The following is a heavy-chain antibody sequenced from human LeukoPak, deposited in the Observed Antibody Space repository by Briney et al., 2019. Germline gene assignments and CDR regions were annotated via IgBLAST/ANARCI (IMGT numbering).Heavy chain of an antibody. J-gene: IGHJ4*02. CDR1: GGSISSYY. CDR3: ARTARYFDY. Sequence: SETPSLTCTVSGGSISSYYWSWIRQPPGKGLEWIGYIYYSGSTNYNPSLKSRVTISVDTSKNQFSLKLSSVTAADTAVYYCARTARYFDYWGQGTLVTVSS. V-gene: IGHV4-59*01. CDR2: IYYSGST.